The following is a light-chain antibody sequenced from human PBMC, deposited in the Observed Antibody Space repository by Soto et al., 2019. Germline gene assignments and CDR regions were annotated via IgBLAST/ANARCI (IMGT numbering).Light chain of an antibody. V-gene: IGKV1-39*01. CDR2: AAS. Sequence: DIQMTQSPSSLSASVGDRVTITCRTSQSISIYLNWYQQKPGKAPMLLIYAASSFQRGVPSRFSGSGSGTDFTLTISSLQPEDSATYYCQQSYSFPRTFGKGT. CDR1: QSISIY. CDR3: QQSYSFPRT. J-gene: IGKJ1*01.